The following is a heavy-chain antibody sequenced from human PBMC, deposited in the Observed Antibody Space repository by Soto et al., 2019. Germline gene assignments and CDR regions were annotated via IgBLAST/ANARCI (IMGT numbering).Heavy chain of an antibody. J-gene: IGHJ4*02. Sequence: QVQLVQSGAEVKKPGASVKVSCKASGYTFTSYGISWVRQAPGQGLEWMGWISAYNGNTNYAQKLQGRVTMTTDTSTSTAYMELRSLRSDDTAVYYCARVGAYYDYVWGSYRPTEFDYWGQGTVVTVSS. V-gene: IGHV1-18*01. D-gene: IGHD3-16*02. CDR3: ARVGAYYDYVWGSYRPTEFDY. CDR1: GYTFTSYG. CDR2: ISAYNGNT.